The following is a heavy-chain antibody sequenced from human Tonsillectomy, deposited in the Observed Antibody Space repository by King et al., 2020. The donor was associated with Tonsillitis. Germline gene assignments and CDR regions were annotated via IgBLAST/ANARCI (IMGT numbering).Heavy chain of an antibody. D-gene: IGHD6-19*01. CDR1: GFTLTNYD. CDR3: LKPTFTQWLVPYEAFYI. V-gene: IGHV3-64D*06. Sequence: VQLVESGGDLAQPGGSLRLSCSASGFTLTNYDMYWVRQAPGKGLEYVSGISSNGGNTNYADSVRGRFTISRDISQDTLFLQMNSLRAEDTAMYYCLKPTFTQWLVPYEAFYIGGQGTMVTVSS. CDR2: ISSNGGNT. J-gene: IGHJ3*02.